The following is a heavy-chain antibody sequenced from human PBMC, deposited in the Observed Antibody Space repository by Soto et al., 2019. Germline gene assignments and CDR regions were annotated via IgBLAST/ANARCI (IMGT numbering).Heavy chain of an antibody. V-gene: IGHV4-59*01. CDR1: GGSISSFY. D-gene: IGHD1-26*01. CDR2: IYYSGST. CDR3: ASGIVGATSFDY. Sequence: SETLSLTCTVSGGSISSFYWSWIRQPPGKGLEWIGYIYYSGSTNYNPSLKSRVTISVDTSKNQFSLKLRSVTAADTAVYYCASGIVGATSFDYWGQGTLVTVSS. J-gene: IGHJ4*02.